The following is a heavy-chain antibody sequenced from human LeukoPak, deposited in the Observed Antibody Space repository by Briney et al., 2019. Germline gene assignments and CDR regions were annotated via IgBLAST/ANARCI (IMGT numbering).Heavy chain of an antibody. CDR1: GYTFTGYY. J-gene: IGHJ4*02. D-gene: IGHD6-13*01. CDR2: INPNSGGT. V-gene: IGHV1-2*02. Sequence: ASVKVSCKASGYTFTGYYMHWVRQAPGQGLERMGWINPNSGGTNYAQKFQGRVTMTRDTSISTAYMELRSLRSDGTAVYYCAREIPSQQLGHRFDYWGQGTLVTVSS. CDR3: AREIPSQQLGHRFDY.